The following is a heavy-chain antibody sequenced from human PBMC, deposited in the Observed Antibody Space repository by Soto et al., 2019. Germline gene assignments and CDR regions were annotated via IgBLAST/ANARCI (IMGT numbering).Heavy chain of an antibody. CDR1: GGSISSGGYY. D-gene: IGHD6-13*01. CDR2: IYYSGST. Sequence: SETLSLTCTVSGGSISSGGYYWSWIRQHPGKGLEWIGYIYYSGSTNYNPSLKSRVTISVDTSKNQFSLKLSFVTAADTAVYYCARGLSAGRLFYYYYYMDVWGKGTTVTVSS. J-gene: IGHJ6*03. V-gene: IGHV4-61*08. CDR3: ARGLSAGRLFYYYYYMDV.